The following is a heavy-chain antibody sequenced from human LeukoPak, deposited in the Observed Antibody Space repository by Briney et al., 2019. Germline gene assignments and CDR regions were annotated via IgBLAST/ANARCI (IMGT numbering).Heavy chain of an antibody. CDR3: AGVHTMGYYFDY. V-gene: IGHV4-59*01. D-gene: IGHD3-3*01. CDR1: GGSISSYY. J-gene: IGHJ4*02. CDR2: IYYSGST. Sequence: SETLSLTCTVSGGSISSYYWSWIRQPPGKGLEWIGYIYYSGSTNYNPSLKSRDTISVDTSKNQFSLKLSSVTAADTAVYYCAGVHTMGYYFDYWGQGTLVTVSS.